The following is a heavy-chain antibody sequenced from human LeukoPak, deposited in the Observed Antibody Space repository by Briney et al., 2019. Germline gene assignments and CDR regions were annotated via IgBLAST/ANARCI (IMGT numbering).Heavy chain of an antibody. CDR2: FYNGGTT. CDR1: GASISSHY. V-gene: IGHV4-59*11. CDR3: ARDPSTGDFDP. D-gene: IGHD7-27*01. J-gene: IGHJ5*02. Sequence: SETLSLTCTVSGASISSHYWTWIRQPPRKGLEWLGYFYNGGTTNYNPSLKSRVTISVDLSKNQFSLKLSSVTAADTAVYYCARDPSTGDFDPWGQGTLVTVSS.